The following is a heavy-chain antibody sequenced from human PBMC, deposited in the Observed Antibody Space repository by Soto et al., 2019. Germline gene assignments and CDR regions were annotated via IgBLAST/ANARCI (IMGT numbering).Heavy chain of an antibody. CDR3: ARRALGSIDY. CDR2: TNPNDAGT. Sequence: QVQLVQSGAEVKKPGASVKVSCKASGYTLTTYHLHRVRQVPGQGLEWMAITNPNDAGTSYAQEFQGRATVTRDTSTSTVYMELNSLRSEDTAVYYCARRALGSIDYWGQGTLVTVSS. J-gene: IGHJ4*02. CDR1: GYTLTTYH. V-gene: IGHV1-46*01.